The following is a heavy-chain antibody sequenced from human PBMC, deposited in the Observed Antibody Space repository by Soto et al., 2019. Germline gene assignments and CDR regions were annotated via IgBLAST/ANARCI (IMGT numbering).Heavy chain of an antibody. D-gene: IGHD3-9*01. V-gene: IGHV4-31*03. Sequence: TLSLTCTVSGGSISSGGYYWNWIRQHPGKGLEWIGYIYYSGSTYYNPSLKSRVTISVDTSKNQFSLKLSSVTAADTAVYYCASRRKEDWLSTDGMDVWGQGTTVTVSS. CDR3: ASRRKEDWLSTDGMDV. CDR2: IYYSGST. J-gene: IGHJ6*02. CDR1: GGSISSGGYY.